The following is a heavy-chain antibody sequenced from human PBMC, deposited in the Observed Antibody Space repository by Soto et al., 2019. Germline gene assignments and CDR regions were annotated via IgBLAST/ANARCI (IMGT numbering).Heavy chain of an antibody. CDR1: GFTFSSYA. V-gene: IGHV3-23*01. CDR3: AKFGGSRYYYYGMDV. Sequence: GGSLRLSCAASGFTFSSYAMSWVRQAPGKGLEWVSAISGSGGSTYYADSVKGRFTISRDNSKNTLYLQMNSLRAEDTAVYYCAKFGGSRYYYYGMDVWGQGTTVTVSS. CDR2: ISGSGGST. D-gene: IGHD3-16*01. J-gene: IGHJ6*02.